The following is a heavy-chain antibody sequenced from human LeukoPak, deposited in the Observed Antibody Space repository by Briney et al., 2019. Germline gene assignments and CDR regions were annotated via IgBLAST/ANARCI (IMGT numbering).Heavy chain of an antibody. CDR3: ARDTGAPRAFDI. D-gene: IGHD1-14*01. V-gene: IGHV3-21*01. Sequence: GGSLRLSCAASGFTFSSYSMNWVHQAPGKGLEWVSSISSSSSYIYYADSVKGRFTISRDNAKNSLYLQMNSLRAEDTAVYYCARDTGAPRAFDIWGQGTMVTVSS. J-gene: IGHJ3*02. CDR1: GFTFSSYS. CDR2: ISSSSSYI.